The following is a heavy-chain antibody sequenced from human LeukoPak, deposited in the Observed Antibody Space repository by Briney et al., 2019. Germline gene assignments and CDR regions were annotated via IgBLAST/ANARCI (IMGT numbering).Heavy chain of an antibody. J-gene: IGHJ4*02. CDR1: GGSISSDY. V-gene: IGHV4-59*01. D-gene: IGHD6-19*01. CDR2: INNNGRT. Sequence: SETLSLTCTVSGGSISSDYWSWLRQPPGKGLEWIAYINNNGRTNYNPSLKSRATISGDTSKNRFSLRLTSVTPADTAAYYCAKGAGWYEYWGQGTLVTVSS. CDR3: AKGAGWYEY.